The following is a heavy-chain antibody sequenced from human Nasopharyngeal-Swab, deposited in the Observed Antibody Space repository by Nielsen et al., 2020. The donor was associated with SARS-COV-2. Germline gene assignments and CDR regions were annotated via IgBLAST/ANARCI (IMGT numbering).Heavy chain of an antibody. Sequence: SETLSLTCTVSGGSISSSSYYWGWIRQPPGKGLEWIGSIYYSGSSYYHPSLKSRVTISVYPSKNQFSLKLSSVTAADTAVYYCARHPTTAFDYWGQGTLVTVSS. CDR2: IYYSGSS. CDR1: GGSISSSSYY. V-gene: IGHV4-39*01. D-gene: IGHD4-11*01. J-gene: IGHJ4*02. CDR3: ARHPTTAFDY.